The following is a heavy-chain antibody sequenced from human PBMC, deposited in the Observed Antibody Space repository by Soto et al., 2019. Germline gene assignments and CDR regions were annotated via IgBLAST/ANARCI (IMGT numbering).Heavy chain of an antibody. D-gene: IGHD4-17*01. Sequence: QITLKESGPTLVKPTQTLTLTCTFSGFSLSTSGVGVGWIRQPPGKALEWLALIYWYDDKRYSPSLKSTLTITKATSKNQSVLTMTNMDPADTSTYSCAHSHAASNYGDYVAINSFDYWGQGTLGTVSS. V-gene: IGHV2-5*01. CDR3: AHSHAASNYGDYVAINSFDY. J-gene: IGHJ4*02. CDR2: IYWYDDK. CDR1: GFSLSTSGVG.